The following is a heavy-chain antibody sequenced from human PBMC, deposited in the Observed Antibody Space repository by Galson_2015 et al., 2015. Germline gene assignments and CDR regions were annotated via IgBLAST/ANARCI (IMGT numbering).Heavy chain of an antibody. V-gene: IGHV1-24*01. D-gene: IGHD3-3*01. CDR3: ATCITIFGVVRGANAFDI. CDR1: GYTFTSYG. Sequence: SVKVSCKASGYTFTSYGISWVRQAPGQGPEWMGGFDPEDGETIYAQKFQGRVTMTEDTSTDTAYMELSSLRSEDTAVYYCATCITIFGVVRGANAFDIWGQGTMVTVSS. J-gene: IGHJ3*02. CDR2: FDPEDGET.